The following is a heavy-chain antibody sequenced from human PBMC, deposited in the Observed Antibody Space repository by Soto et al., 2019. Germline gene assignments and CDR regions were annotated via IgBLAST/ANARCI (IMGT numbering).Heavy chain of an antibody. D-gene: IGHD2-15*01. CDR3: ARQMDCTAGSCLTFDC. Sequence: PGGSLRLSCAASEFTFSDSAMHWVRQAPWKGLEWVGRIRSKPNNYATAYAASVKGRFTISRDDSKTTAYLQMNSLRAEDTAVYYCARQMDCTAGSCLTFDCWGQGPLVTVSS. V-gene: IGHV3-73*01. J-gene: IGHJ4*02. CDR1: EFTFSDSA. CDR2: IRSKPNNYAT.